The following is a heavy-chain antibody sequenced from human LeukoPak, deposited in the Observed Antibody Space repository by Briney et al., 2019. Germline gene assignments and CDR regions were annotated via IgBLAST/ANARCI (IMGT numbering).Heavy chain of an antibody. V-gene: IGHV1-69*04. CDR1: GGTFSSYA. J-gene: IGHJ4*02. CDR3: ARVPSYYDSSGSDY. Sequence: ASVKVSCKASGGTFSSYAISWVRQAPGQGLEWMGRIIPILGIANYAQKFQGRVTITADKSTSTAYMELSSLRSEDTAVYYCARVPSYYDSSGSDYWGQGTLVTVSS. CDR2: IIPILGIA. D-gene: IGHD3-22*01.